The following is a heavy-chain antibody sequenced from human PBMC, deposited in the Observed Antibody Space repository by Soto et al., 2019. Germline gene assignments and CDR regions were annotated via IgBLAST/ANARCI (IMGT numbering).Heavy chain of an antibody. J-gene: IGHJ4*01. CDR2: ISPSYTI. V-gene: IGHV3-48*01. Sequence: GGSLRLSCAASGFSFSSYSMNWIRQTPGKGLEWISYISPSYTIYYAESVKGRFTISRDNARNSLFLQMNSLRVDDTAVYYCATLFWGSVSDWGHGTLVTVSS. D-gene: IGHD3-16*01. CDR1: GFSFSSYS. CDR3: ATLFWGSVSD.